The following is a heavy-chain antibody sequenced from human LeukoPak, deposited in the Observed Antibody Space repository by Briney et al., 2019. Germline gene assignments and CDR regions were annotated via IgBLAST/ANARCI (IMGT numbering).Heavy chain of an antibody. CDR3: AKEGFGNYYDSSGYCDY. CDR1: GYTFTGYY. D-gene: IGHD3-22*01. V-gene: IGHV1-2*02. J-gene: IGHJ4*02. CDR2: INPNSGGT. Sequence: ASVKVSCKASGYTFTGYYMHWVRQAPGQGLEWMGWINPNSGGTNYAQKFQGRVTTTRDTSISTAYMELSRLRSDDTAVYYCAKEGFGNYYDSSGYCDYWGQGTLVTVSS.